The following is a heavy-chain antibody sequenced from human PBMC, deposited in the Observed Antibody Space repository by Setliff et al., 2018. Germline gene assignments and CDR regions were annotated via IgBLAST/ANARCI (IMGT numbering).Heavy chain of an antibody. Sequence: ASVKVSCKASGGTFSSYAISWVRQAPGQGLEWMGGIIPMFGTANYAQKFQGRVTVTRDTSASTVFMELSTLSSEDTAVYYCAREVYDILTGYSYWYFDLWGRGTLVTVSS. CDR1: GGTFSSYA. D-gene: IGHD3-9*01. J-gene: IGHJ2*01. CDR2: IIPMFGTA. V-gene: IGHV1-69*05. CDR3: AREVYDILTGYSYWYFDL.